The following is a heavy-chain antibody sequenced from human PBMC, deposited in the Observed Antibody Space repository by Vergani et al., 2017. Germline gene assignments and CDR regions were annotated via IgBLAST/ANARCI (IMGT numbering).Heavy chain of an antibody. CDR1: GFTFSSYS. CDR3: ARDKSGSYGRGHWYFDL. CDR2: ISSSSSYI. J-gene: IGHJ2*01. V-gene: IGHV3-21*01. D-gene: IGHD1-26*01. Sequence: EVQLVESGGGLVKPGGSLRLSCAASGFTFSSYSMNWVRQAPGKGLEWVSSISSSSSYIYYADSVKGRFTISRDNAKNSLYLQMNSLRAEDTAVYYCARDKSGSYGRGHWYFDLWGRGTLVTVSS.